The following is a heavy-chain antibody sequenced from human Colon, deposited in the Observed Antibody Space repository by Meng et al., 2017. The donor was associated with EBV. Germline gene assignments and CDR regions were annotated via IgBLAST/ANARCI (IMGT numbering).Heavy chain of an antibody. Sequence: PLLQGSGPGPAKPSETLSLTCTVSGGSSSSSSYYWGWIRPPPGKGLEWIGSIYYSGSTYYNPSLRSRVTISVDTSKNQFSLKLSSVTAADTAVYYCASPLGILGIVDLWGRGTLVTVSS. V-gene: IGHV4-39*01. D-gene: IGHD7-27*01. CDR1: GGSSSSSSYY. CDR2: IYYSGST. CDR3: ASPLGILGIVDL. J-gene: IGHJ2*01.